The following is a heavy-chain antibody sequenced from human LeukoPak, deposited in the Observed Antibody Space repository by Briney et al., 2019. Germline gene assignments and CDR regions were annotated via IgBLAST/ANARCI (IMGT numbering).Heavy chain of an antibody. CDR1: GGSIGNYY. D-gene: IGHD1/OR15-1a*01. Sequence: PSETLSLTCTVSGGSIGNYYWSWIRQPPGKGLEWIGYIYYNGYTDYNPSLKSRVTISLHTSKNQFSLKLSSVNAADTAVYYCARDRHWTNDWVFDYWGQGTLVTVSS. CDR2: IYYNGYT. J-gene: IGHJ4*02. V-gene: IGHV4-59*01. CDR3: ARDRHWTNDWVFDY.